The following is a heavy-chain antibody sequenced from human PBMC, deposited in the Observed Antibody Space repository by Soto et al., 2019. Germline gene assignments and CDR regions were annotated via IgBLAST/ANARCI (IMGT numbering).Heavy chain of an antibody. CDR3: ARDVRWF. J-gene: IGHJ4*02. V-gene: IGHV3-48*04. Sequence: GGSLRLSCAASGFTFSSYSMNWVRQAPGKGLEWVSYISSSSTIYYADSVKGRFTISRDNAKNSLYLQMNSLRAEDTAVYYCARDVRWFGGQGTLVTVSS. D-gene: IGHD3-9*01. CDR2: ISSSSTI. CDR1: GFTFSSYS.